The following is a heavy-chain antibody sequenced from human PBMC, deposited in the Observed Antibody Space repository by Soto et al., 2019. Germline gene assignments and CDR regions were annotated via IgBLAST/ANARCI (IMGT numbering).Heavy chain of an antibody. J-gene: IGHJ6*02. CDR1: GFTFSSYG. V-gene: IGHV3-30*18. CDR2: ISYDGSNK. CDR3: AKGFRSEAYCGGDCYPSYYYYGMDV. Sequence: GGSLRLSCAASGFTFSSYGMHWVRQAPGKGLEWVAVISYDGSNKYYADSVKGRFTISRDNSKNTLYLQMNSLRAEDTAVYYCAKGFRSEAYCGGDCYPSYYYYGMDVWGQGTTVTVSS. D-gene: IGHD2-21*02.